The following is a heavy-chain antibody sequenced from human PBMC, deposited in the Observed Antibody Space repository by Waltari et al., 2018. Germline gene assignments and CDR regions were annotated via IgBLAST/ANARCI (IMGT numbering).Heavy chain of an antibody. CDR1: GYTFTSND. D-gene: IGHD2-2*01. CDR2: MNPNNGNT. Sequence: VQLVQSGAEVKKPGASVKVSCKASGYTFTSNDINWVRQATGQGPEWMGWMNPNNGNTGYAQKFHGRVTLTRDTSKSTAYMELSSLRSEDTAVYYCARTICSSTDCDGFDYWGQGTLVTVSS. J-gene: IGHJ4*02. CDR3: ARTICSSTDCDGFDY. V-gene: IGHV1-8*01.